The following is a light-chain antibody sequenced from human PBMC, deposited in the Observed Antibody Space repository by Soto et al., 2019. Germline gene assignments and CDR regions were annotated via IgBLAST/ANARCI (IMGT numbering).Light chain of an antibody. V-gene: IGKV3-15*01. J-gene: IGKJ5*01. CDR3: QQYSKWPIT. Sequence: EIVMTQGPATLSVCPGETATLSFRTSQSVNRKVAWYQQHPGQPPRLLIYGISTRATGIPARFSGSGSGTEFTLTISSLQSEDFAVYYCQQYSKWPITFGQGTRLEIK. CDR2: GIS. CDR1: QSVNRK.